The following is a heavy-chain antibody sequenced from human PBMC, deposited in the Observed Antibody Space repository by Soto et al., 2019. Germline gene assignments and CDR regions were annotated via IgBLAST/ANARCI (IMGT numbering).Heavy chain of an antibody. CDR2: ISYDGTNK. J-gene: IGHJ6*02. V-gene: IGHV3-30*18. CDR3: AKDLQSYGDYDYYCYGMDV. D-gene: IGHD4-17*01. CDR1: GLPFSTKG. Sequence: QVQLVESGGGEVQPGRSLTISCAALGLPFSTKGMHWVRQTPGRGLEGGAVISYDGTNKFYSDSVKGRFTISRDNFKNTLTLQMNSLRADDTAVYSCAKDLQSYGDYDYYCYGMDVWGLGTRVTVSS.